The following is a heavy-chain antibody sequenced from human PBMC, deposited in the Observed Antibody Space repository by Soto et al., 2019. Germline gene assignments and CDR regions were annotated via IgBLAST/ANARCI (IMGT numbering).Heavy chain of an antibody. J-gene: IGHJ4*02. V-gene: IGHV3-48*01. CDR1: GFSFSDSG. D-gene: IGHD3-3*01. Sequence: EVQLVESGGGLIQPGGSLRLSCEASGFSFSDSGMNWVRRAPGKGLEWISYISSSSRTIYYAASVEGRFTVSRDNVKSSVHLQMNSLRGEDTGVYYCERTRMEWALYFDNWGRGTLVTVSS. CDR3: ERTRMEWALYFDN. CDR2: ISSSSRTI.